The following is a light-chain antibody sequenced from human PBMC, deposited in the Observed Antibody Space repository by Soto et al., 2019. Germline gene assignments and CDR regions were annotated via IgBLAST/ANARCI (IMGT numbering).Light chain of an antibody. CDR2: DTS. CDR1: QSVSNK. CDR3: QQRHMWPIT. J-gene: IGKJ5*01. V-gene: IGKV3-11*01. Sequence: ELLMTHSPATLSLSPGESATLSCRASQSVSNKLGWYQHKPGQAPRLLIYDTSTRAAGTPARFTGSGSGTDFTLTISSLEPEDSAVYYCQQRHMWPITFGQGTRLEIK.